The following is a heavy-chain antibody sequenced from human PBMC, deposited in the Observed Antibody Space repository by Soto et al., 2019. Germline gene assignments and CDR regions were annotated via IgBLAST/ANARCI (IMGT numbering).Heavy chain of an antibody. Sequence: EVQLVETGGGLIQPGGSLRLSCAASGFTVSSNYMSWVRQAPGKGLEWVSVIYSGGSTYYADSVKGRFTISRDNSKNTLYLQMNSLRAEDTAVYYCARETRVAATLLDYWGQGTLVTVSS. J-gene: IGHJ4*02. D-gene: IGHD2-15*01. CDR3: ARETRVAATLLDY. CDR2: IYSGGST. CDR1: GFTVSSNY. V-gene: IGHV3-53*02.